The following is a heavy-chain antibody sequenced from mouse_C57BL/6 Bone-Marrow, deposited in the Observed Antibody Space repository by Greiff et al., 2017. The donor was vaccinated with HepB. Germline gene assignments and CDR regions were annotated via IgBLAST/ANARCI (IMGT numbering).Heavy chain of an antibody. CDR2: ISYDGSN. CDR1: GYSITSGYY. J-gene: IGHJ4*01. CDR3: ARDNGSSYVAMDY. V-gene: IGHV3-6*01. Sequence: EVQLQESGPGLVKPSQSLSLTCSVTGYSITSGYYWNWIRQFQGNKLEWMGYISYDGSNNYNPSLKNRISITRDTSKNQFFLKLNSVTTEDTATYYCARDNGSSYVAMDYWGQGTSVTVSS. D-gene: IGHD1-1*01.